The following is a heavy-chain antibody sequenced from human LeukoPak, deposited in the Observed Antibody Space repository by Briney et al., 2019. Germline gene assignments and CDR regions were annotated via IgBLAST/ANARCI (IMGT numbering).Heavy chain of an antibody. V-gene: IGHV3-30*03. CDR1: GFTFSSYG. CDR3: AREGVGATEFDY. Sequence: GGSLRLSCAASGFTFSSYGMHWVRQAPGKGLEWVAVISYDGSNKYYADSVKGRFTISRDNSKNTLYLQMNSLRAEDTAVYYCAREGVGATEFDYWGQGTLVTVSS. J-gene: IGHJ4*02. D-gene: IGHD1-26*01. CDR2: ISYDGSNK.